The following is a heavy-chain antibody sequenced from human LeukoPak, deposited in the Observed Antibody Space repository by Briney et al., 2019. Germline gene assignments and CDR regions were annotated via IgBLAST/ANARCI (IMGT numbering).Heavy chain of an antibody. CDR1: GFTFSSCS. Sequence: GGSLRLSCAVSGFTFSSCSMNWVRQAPGKGLEWVSYISSSSSTIYYADSVEGRFTISRDNAKNSLYPQMNSLRDEDSAVYYCARDPHIAAAGTIFDYWGQGTLVTVSS. J-gene: IGHJ4*02. CDR2: ISSSSSTI. V-gene: IGHV3-48*02. CDR3: ARDPHIAAAGTIFDY. D-gene: IGHD6-13*01.